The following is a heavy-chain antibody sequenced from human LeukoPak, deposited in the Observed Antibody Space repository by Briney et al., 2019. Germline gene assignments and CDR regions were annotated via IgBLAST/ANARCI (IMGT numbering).Heavy chain of an antibody. CDR1: GFTFSSYG. CDR2: ISYDGSNK. Sequence: GRSLRLSCAASGFTFSSYGMHWVCQAPGKGLEWVAVISYDGSNKYYADSVKGRFTISRDNSKNTLYLQMNSLRAEDTAVYYCAKDRIAAAGGYSDYWGQGTLVTVSS. D-gene: IGHD6-13*01. CDR3: AKDRIAAAGGYSDY. J-gene: IGHJ4*02. V-gene: IGHV3-30*18.